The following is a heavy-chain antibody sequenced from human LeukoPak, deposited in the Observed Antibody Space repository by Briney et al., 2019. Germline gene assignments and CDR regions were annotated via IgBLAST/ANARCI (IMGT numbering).Heavy chain of an antibody. CDR2: IYYDGSNI. CDR1: EFTFTTYG. Sequence: GGSLTLSCAASEFTFTTYGMHWVRQAPGKGLEWVAFIYYDGSNIYYADYVKGRFTISRDISKNTLYLQMDSLRAEDSAIYYCARDWKTNSFDYWGQGTLVTVSS. CDR3: ARDWKTNSFDY. D-gene: IGHD1-1*01. J-gene: IGHJ4*02. V-gene: IGHV3-33*01.